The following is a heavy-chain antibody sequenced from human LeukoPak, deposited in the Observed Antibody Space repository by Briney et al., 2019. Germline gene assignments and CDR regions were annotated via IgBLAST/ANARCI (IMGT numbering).Heavy chain of an antibody. CDR1: GYTFTRYG. D-gene: IGHD6-6*01. Sequence: ASVKVSCKASGYTFTRYGISGVRPAPGQGLEWMGWISAYNGNTNYAQKLQGSVTMTTDTSTSTAYMELRSLRSDDTAVYYCARVIAARPDWFDPWGQGTLVTVSS. CDR2: ISAYNGNT. V-gene: IGHV1-18*01. J-gene: IGHJ5*02. CDR3: ARVIAARPDWFDP.